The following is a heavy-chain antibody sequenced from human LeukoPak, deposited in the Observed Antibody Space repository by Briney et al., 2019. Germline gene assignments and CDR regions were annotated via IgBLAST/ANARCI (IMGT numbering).Heavy chain of an antibody. J-gene: IGHJ4*02. D-gene: IGHD4/OR15-4a*01. CDR1: EFTFSGYH. Sequence: GGSLRLSGAGSEFTFSGYHIHWVHQAPGKGLEWISGLSGSGGSTDYADSVKGRFTVSRDNSKNTLFLQMNSLRAEDTAIYYCAKERDYGPADYWGQGTLVTVSS. CDR2: LSGSGGST. V-gene: IGHV3-23*01. CDR3: AKERDYGPADY.